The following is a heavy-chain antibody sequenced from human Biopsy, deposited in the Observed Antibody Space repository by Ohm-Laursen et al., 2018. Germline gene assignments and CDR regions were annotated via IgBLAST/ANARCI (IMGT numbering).Heavy chain of an antibody. D-gene: IGHD2-21*02. CDR3: ARSGSDSLNYYFDF. Sequence: QTLSLTCATSGDSVSSNRAAWNWIRQSPSGGLEWLGRTFYRAKWYTDFAVSVKSRITLTPDPSTNQFSLQLNSVTPDDTAVYYCARSGSDSLNYYFDFWGQGTLVTVSS. CDR1: GDSVSSNRAA. J-gene: IGHJ4*02. CDR2: TFYRAKWYT. V-gene: IGHV6-1*01.